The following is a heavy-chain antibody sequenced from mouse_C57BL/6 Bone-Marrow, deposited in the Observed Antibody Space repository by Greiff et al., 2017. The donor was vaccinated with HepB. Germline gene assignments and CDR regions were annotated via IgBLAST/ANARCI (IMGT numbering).Heavy chain of an antibody. D-gene: IGHD1-1*01. Sequence: QVQLQQPGAELVKPGASVKLSCKASGYTFTSYWMHWVKQRPGQGLEWIGMIHPNSGSTNYNEKFKSKATLTVDKSSSTAYMQLSSLTSEDSAVYYCARSSLLRYVYYAMDYWGQGTSVTVSS. J-gene: IGHJ4*01. CDR1: GYTFTSYW. CDR2: IHPNSGST. V-gene: IGHV1-64*01. CDR3: ARSSLLRYVYYAMDY.